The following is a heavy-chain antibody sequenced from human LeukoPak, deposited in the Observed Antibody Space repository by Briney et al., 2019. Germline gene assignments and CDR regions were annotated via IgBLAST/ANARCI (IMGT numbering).Heavy chain of an antibody. CDR1: GGSISSYY. CDR3: ARRRLGYYVDY. V-gene: IGHV4-34*01. J-gene: IGHJ4*02. Sequence: PSETLSLTCTVSGGSISSYYWSWIRQPPGKGLEWIGEINHSGSTNYNPSLKSRVIISVDTSKNQFSLKLSSVTAADTAVYYCARRRLGYYVDYWGQGTLVTVSS. D-gene: IGHD3-16*01. CDR2: INHSGST.